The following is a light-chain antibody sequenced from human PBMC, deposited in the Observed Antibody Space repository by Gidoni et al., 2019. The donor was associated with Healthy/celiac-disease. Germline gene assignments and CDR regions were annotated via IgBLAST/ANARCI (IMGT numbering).Light chain of an antibody. Sequence: EIVLTQSPGTLSLSLGERATLSCRASQSVSSSYLAWYQQKPGQAPRLLIYGASSRATGIPDRFSGSGSGTDFTLTISRLEPEDFAVYYCQQYGSSPPTFXXXTKVEIK. V-gene: IGKV3-20*01. CDR3: QQYGSSPPT. CDR1: QSVSSSY. J-gene: IGKJ1*01. CDR2: GAS.